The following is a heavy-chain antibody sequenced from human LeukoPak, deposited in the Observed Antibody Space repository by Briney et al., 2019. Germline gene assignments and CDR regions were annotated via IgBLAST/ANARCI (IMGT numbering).Heavy chain of an antibody. CDR2: INPNSGGT. V-gene: IGHV1-2*06. CDR3: ARTWGTEACRSTDCFTPDFDY. D-gene: IGHD2-2*02. Sequence: ASVRVSCKTSGYTFIDYHIHWVRQAPGQGLEWMGRINPNSGGTDCPRKFQGRVTMTRDTSDTTAYMELSRLTSDDTAVYYCARTWGTEACRSTDCFTPDFDYWGQGTLVTVSS. CDR1: GYTFIDYH. J-gene: IGHJ4*02.